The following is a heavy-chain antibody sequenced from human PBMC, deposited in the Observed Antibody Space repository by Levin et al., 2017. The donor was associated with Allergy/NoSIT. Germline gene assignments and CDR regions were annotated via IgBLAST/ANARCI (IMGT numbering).Heavy chain of an antibody. Sequence: GGSLRLSCAASGFTFSSYAMSWVRQAPGKGLEWVSAISGSGGSTYYADSVKGRFTISRDNSKNTLYLQMNSLRAEDTAVYYCAKDLMELLSARIPRRYYYYYGMDVWGQGTTVTVSS. J-gene: IGHJ6*02. V-gene: IGHV3-23*01. CDR2: ISGSGGST. CDR3: AKDLMELLSARIPRRYYYYYGMDV. CDR1: GFTFSSYA. D-gene: IGHD1-7*01.